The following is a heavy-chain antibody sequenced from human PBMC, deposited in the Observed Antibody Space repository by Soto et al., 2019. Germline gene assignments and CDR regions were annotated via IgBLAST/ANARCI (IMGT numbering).Heavy chain of an antibody. D-gene: IGHD3-10*01. Sequence: SETLSLTCSVSGGSISSGNFYWRWIRQPPGKGLEWIAYIHSGGSTDYNPSLKSRVFISRDTSKNQFSLTVRSVTAADTAMYSCATVGDFAGAYWGQGHLVTVSS. CDR1: GGSISSGNFY. CDR3: ATVGDFAGAY. J-gene: IGHJ4*02. CDR2: IHSGGST. V-gene: IGHV4-61*01.